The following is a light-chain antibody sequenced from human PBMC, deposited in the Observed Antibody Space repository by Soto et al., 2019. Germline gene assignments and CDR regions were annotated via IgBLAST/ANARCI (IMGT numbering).Light chain of an antibody. V-gene: IGKV1-17*01. J-gene: IGKJ1*01. CDR3: LHPNSYPWT. Sequence: DIQMTQSPSSLSASVGDRVTITCRASQGIRNELGWYQQKPGKAPKRLIYAASSLQSGVPSRFSGSGAGTECTLTITSLQPEDFATYCCLHPNSYPWTFGQGTKGEIK. CDR1: QGIRNE. CDR2: AAS.